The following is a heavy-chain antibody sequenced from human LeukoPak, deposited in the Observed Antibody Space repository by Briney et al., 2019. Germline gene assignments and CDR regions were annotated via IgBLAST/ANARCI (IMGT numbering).Heavy chain of an antibody. Sequence: PSETLSLTCSVSGGSISNYYWNWLRQPAGKGLEWIGRINASGGTNYNPSLKSRVTISMDKSKNHFSLNLKSVTAADTAFYYCARDFYGDDGHHPFDYWGQGIQVTVSS. J-gene: IGHJ4*02. CDR2: INASGGT. CDR3: ARDFYGDDGHHPFDY. CDR1: GGSISNYY. V-gene: IGHV4-4*07. D-gene: IGHD2/OR15-2a*01.